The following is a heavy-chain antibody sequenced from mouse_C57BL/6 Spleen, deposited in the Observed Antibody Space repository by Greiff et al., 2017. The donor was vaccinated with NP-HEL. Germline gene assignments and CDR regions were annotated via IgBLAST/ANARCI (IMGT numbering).Heavy chain of an antibody. Sequence: QVQLQQSGAELVRPGTSVKVSYKASGYAFTNYLIEWVKQRPGQGLEWIGVINPGSGGTNYNEKFKGKATLTADKSSSTAYMQLSSLTSEDSAVYFCARREHFDYWGQGTTLTVSS. CDR2: INPGSGGT. J-gene: IGHJ2*01. CDR3: ARREHFDY. CDR1: GYAFTNYL. V-gene: IGHV1-54*01.